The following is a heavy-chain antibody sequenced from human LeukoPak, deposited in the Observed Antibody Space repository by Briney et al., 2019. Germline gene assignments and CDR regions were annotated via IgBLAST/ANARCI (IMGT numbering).Heavy chain of an antibody. D-gene: IGHD6-19*01. V-gene: IGHV3-30-3*01. CDR3: ARDPNPYSSGPFDY. Sequence: SCKASGGTFSSYAMHWVRQAPGKGLEWVAVISYDGSNKYYADSVKGRFTISRDNSKNTLYLQMNSLRAEDTAVYYCARDPNPYSSGPFDYWGQGTLVTVSS. CDR1: GGTFSSYA. CDR2: ISYDGSNK. J-gene: IGHJ4*02.